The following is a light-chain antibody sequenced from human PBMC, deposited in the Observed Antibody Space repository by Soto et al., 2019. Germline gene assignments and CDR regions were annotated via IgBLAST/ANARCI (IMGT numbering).Light chain of an antibody. CDR3: CSCAGSTIHYV. V-gene: IGLV2-23*02. Sequence: QSVLTQPASVSGSPGQSITISCTGSDVGSYNLVSWYQQHPGKAPKLMIYEVTKRPSGVSNRFSGSKSGNTASLTISGLQAEDEADYYCCSCAGSTIHYVFGTGTKVTVL. J-gene: IGLJ1*01. CDR1: DVGSYNL. CDR2: EVT.